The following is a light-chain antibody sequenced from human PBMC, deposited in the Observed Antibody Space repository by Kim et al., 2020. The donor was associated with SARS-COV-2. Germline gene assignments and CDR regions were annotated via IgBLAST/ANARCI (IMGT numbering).Light chain of an antibody. CDR3: TSRDSNGNKMV. CDR2: STN. J-gene: IGLJ2*01. V-gene: IGLV3-19*01. CDR1: NLRRYY. Sequence: ALGQTVRITCQGDNLRRYYASWYQKKPGQAPRLVIYSTNKRPSGIPDRFSGSSPGNTASLTITGAQAEDEADYYCTSRDSNGNKMVFGGGTQLTVL.